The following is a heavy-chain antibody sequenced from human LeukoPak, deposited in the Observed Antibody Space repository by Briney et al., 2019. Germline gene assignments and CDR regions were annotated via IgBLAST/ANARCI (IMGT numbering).Heavy chain of an antibody. J-gene: IGHJ4*02. Sequence: PGGSLRLSCAASGFTFSIYAMSWVRQAPGKGLEWVSVISGRGGSTYYADCVKGRFTISRDNSKNTLYLQMNSLRAEDTAVYYCAKDSWVASGYDYGGPYYFDYWGQGTLVTVSS. CDR1: GFTFSIYA. D-gene: IGHD5-12*01. CDR3: AKDSWVASGYDYGGPYYFDY. CDR2: ISGRGGST. V-gene: IGHV3-23*01.